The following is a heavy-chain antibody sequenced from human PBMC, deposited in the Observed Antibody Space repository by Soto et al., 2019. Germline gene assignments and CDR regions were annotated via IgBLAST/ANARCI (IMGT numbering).Heavy chain of an antibody. V-gene: IGHV5-51*03. Sequence: EVQLVQSGAEVKKPGESLKISCKGSGYSFTSCWIGWVSQLPGKGLEWMGIIYPGDSDTRYSPSFQGQFTISADKSISTVYLQRSSLKASDTTMYHCARRRSSSWYTGSYIWFDPWGQAPLITVSS. CDR3: ARRRSSSWYTGSYIWFDP. CDR1: GYSFTSCW. J-gene: IGHJ5*02. CDR2: IYPGDSDT. D-gene: IGHD6-13*01.